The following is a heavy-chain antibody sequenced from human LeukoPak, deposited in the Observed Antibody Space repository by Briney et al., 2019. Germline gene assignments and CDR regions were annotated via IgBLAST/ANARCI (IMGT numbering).Heavy chain of an antibody. CDR1: GFTFSNAW. CDR2: IKSKTDGGTT. CDR3: TSIAAAGTVGWGYYFDY. J-gene: IGHJ4*02. D-gene: IGHD6-13*01. Sequence: GGSLRLSCAASGFTFSNAWMSWVRQAPGKGLEWVGRIKSKTDGGTTDYAAPVKGRFTISRDDPKNTLYLQMNSLKTEDTAVYYCTSIAAAGTVGWGYYFDYWGQGTLVTVSS. V-gene: IGHV3-15*01.